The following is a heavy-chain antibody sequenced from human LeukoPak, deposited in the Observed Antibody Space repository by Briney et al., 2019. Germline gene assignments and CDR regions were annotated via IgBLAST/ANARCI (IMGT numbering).Heavy chain of an antibody. D-gene: IGHD3-10*01. CDR1: GGSFSGYY. CDR2: INHSGST. Sequence: SETLSLTCAVYGGSFSGYYWSWVRQPPGKGLEWIGEINHSGSTNYNPSLKSRVTISVDTSTNQFSLKLSSVTAADTAVYYCARGFTVRKYSYGSAFDYWGQGTLVTVSS. CDR3: ARGFTVRKYSYGSAFDY. V-gene: IGHV4-34*01. J-gene: IGHJ4*02.